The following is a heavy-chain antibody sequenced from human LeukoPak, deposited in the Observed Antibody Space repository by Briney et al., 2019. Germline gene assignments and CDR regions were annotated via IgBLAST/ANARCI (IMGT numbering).Heavy chain of an antibody. CDR1: GYTFSGFY. V-gene: IGHV1-2*02. J-gene: IGHJ5*02. D-gene: IGHD6-13*01. Sequence: GASVKVSCKASGYTFSGFYMHWVRQAPGQGLEWMGWINPTTGGTNYAQKFQGRVTMTRDTSISTAYMEMSSLISDDTAVYYYARDLIAAAGPNWFDPWGQGTLVTVSS. CDR2: INPTTGGT. CDR3: ARDLIAAAGPNWFDP.